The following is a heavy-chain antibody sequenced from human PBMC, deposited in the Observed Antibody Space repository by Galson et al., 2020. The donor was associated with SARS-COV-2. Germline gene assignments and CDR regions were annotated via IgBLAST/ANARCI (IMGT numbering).Heavy chain of an antibody. Sequence: SETLSLTCTVSGGSIRSSYWSWIRQPPGKGLEWIGYAYYTGTTNYNPSLKSRVTISLDTSKNQISLKLSSVTAADTAVYYCARSDRVAEFIDPWGQGILVTVSS. J-gene: IGHJ5*02. CDR3: ARSDRVAEFIDP. V-gene: IGHV4-59*01. CDR1: GGSIRSSY. CDR2: AYYTGTT. D-gene: IGHD3-10*01.